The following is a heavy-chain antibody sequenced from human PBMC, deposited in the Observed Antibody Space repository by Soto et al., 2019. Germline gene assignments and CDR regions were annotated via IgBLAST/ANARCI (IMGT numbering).Heavy chain of an antibody. Sequence: EVQLVESGGGWSQLGGSLKFPGQVPESTFVYSGRSWVPQAPGKGLEWVANIKDDGSEKYYVDSVKGRFTISRDNAKNSLFPQMNSLRAEDTAIYYCARERGSSYYFNYWGQGTLVTV. D-gene: IGHD1-26*01. V-gene: IGHV3-7*03. J-gene: IGHJ4*02. CDR1: ESTFVYSG. CDR2: IKDDGSEK. CDR3: ARERGSSYYFNY.